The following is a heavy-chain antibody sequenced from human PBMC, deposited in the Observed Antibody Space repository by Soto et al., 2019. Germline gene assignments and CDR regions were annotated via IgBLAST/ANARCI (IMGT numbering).Heavy chain of an antibody. J-gene: IGHJ4*02. CDR3: ARRRRGRPLDY. V-gene: IGHV4-34*01. Sequence: QVQLQQWGAGLLKPSETLSLTCAVYGGSFSGYYWSWIRQPPGKGLEWIGEINHSGSTNYNPSLKSRVTISVDTSKNQFSLKLSSVTAADTAVYYCARRRRGRPLDYWGQGTLVTVSS. CDR1: GGSFSGYY. CDR2: INHSGST. D-gene: IGHD5-12*01.